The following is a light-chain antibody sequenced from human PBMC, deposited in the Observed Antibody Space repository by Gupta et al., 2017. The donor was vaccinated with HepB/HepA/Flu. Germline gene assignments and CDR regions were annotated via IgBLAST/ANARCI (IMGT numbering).Light chain of an antibody. CDR1: QSLVKSNGYTS. CDR2: LGS. CDR3: RQALQSPHT. V-gene: IGKV2-28*01. Sequence: DIVMTQSPLSLSVTTGEPASISCRSSQSLVKSNGYTSLEWSLQKPGQSPQLLIHLGSNRAAGVPDRFSGSGSGAXFTLRIXMVDADDVVVYYFRQALQSPHTFGXGTKLEIK. J-gene: IGKJ2*01.